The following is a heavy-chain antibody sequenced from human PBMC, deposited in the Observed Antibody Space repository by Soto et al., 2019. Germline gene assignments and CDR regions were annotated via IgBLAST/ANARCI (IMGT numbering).Heavy chain of an antibody. CDR1: GFTFSGYA. J-gene: IGHJ4*01. Sequence: GGSLRLSCAASGFTFSGYAMSWVRQAPGKGLEWVSAISGSGGSTYYADSVKGRFAISRDNSKNTLYLQMNSLRAEDTAVYYCAKDLYASSGYNWPFDYWGQGTMVTVSS. V-gene: IGHV3-23*01. D-gene: IGHD3-22*01. CDR2: ISGSGGST. CDR3: AKDLYASSGYNWPFDY.